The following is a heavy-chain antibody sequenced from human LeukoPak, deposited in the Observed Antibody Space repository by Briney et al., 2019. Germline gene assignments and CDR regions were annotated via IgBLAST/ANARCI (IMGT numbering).Heavy chain of an antibody. CDR1: GGSISSYY. CDR3: ARVGGIYGGNSFY. J-gene: IGHJ4*02. D-gene: IGHD4-23*01. Sequence: SETLSLTCTVSGGSISSYYWSWIRQPPGKGLEWIGYIYYSRSTNYNPSLKSRVTISVDTSKNQFSLKLSSVTAADTAVYYCARVGGIYGGNSFYWGQGTLVTVSS. CDR2: IYYSRST. V-gene: IGHV4-59*01.